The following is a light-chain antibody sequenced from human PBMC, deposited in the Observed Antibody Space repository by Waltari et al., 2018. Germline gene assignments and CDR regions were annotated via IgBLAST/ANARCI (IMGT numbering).Light chain of an antibody. Sequence: DIVLTQSPATLSLSPGERATLPCRASQSVSSNLAWYQQKPGQTPRLLIYAASNRATGIPARFSGSGSGTDFTLTISSLEPEDFAVYYCQQRSSWPELTFGPGTKVDIK. CDR3: QQRSSWPELT. J-gene: IGKJ3*01. CDR1: QSVSSN. V-gene: IGKV3-11*01. CDR2: AAS.